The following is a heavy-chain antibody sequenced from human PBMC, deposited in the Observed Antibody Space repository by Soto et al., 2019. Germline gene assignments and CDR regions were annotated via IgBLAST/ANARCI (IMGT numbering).Heavy chain of an antibody. Sequence: HPGGSLRLSCAASGFTFSSYAMSWVRQAPGKGLEWVSAISGSGGSTYYADSVKGRFTIPRDNSKNTLYLQMNSLRAEDTAVYYCANPLPLLRFLEWPPYGMDVWGQGTTVTVSS. CDR3: ANPLPLLRFLEWPPYGMDV. CDR2: ISGSGGST. J-gene: IGHJ6*02. CDR1: GFTFSSYA. D-gene: IGHD3-3*01. V-gene: IGHV3-23*01.